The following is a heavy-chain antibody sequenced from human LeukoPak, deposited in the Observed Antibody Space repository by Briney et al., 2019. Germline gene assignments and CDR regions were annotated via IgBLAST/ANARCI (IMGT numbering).Heavy chain of an antibody. D-gene: IGHD2-21*02. V-gene: IGHV4-59*01. CDR1: GGSISSYR. CDR3: ARVVSGRRFDP. Sequence: SETLTLTCTVSGGSISSYRWGWIRQPPGKGLEWIGYIYYSGSTNYNPSLKSRVTISVDTSKNQFSLKVNSVTAADTAVYYCARVVSGRRFDPWGQGTLVTVSS. J-gene: IGHJ5*02. CDR2: IYYSGST.